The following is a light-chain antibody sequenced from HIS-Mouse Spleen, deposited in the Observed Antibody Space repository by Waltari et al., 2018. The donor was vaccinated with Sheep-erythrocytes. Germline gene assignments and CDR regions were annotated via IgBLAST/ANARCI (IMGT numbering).Light chain of an antibody. J-gene: IGLJ2*01. CDR2: QDS. Sequence: SYDRTKPPPVSVSPGQTASIPGLGDKWGDKYVCWYQQKPGQSLVLFIYQDSKRPSGIPERFSGSNSGNTATLTISGTQAMDEADYYCQAWDSSIVVFGGGTKLTVL. CDR1: KWGDKY. V-gene: IGLV3-1*01. CDR3: QAWDSSIVV.